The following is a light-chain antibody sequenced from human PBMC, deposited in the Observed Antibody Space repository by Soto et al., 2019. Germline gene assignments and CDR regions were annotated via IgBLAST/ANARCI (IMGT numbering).Light chain of an antibody. J-gene: IGKJ1*01. CDR2: GAS. CDR3: QQCHNAGST. Sequence: IVMTQSPATLSVFTGGRASLSCRASQSVSNNLAWYQKKPGQAPRLLIYGASTRAACISVRFSGSGSGTEFTLIISSLQSDDSAVYYCQQCHNAGSTFGQGTKVEI. V-gene: IGKV3-15*01. CDR1: QSVSNN.